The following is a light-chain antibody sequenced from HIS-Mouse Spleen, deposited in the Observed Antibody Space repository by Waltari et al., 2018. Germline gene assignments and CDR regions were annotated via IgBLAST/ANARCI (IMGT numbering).Light chain of an antibody. V-gene: IGLV2-23*03. CDR3: CSYAGSSTFEV. J-gene: IGLJ2*01. CDR1: SSDVGSYNL. CDR2: EGS. Sequence: QSALTQPASVSGSPGQSITISCTGTSSDVGSYNLVSWYQQHPGKAPKLMIYEGSKRPSGVSNLFYGSKSGNTASLTISGLQAEDEADYYCCSYAGSSTFEVFGGGTKLTVL.